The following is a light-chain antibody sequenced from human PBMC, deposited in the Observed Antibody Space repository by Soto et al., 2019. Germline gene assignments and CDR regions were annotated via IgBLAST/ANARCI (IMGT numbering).Light chain of an antibody. CDR1: SGHSSYA. V-gene: IGLV4-69*01. CDR2: LNCDGSH. CDR3: QTWGTGIVV. J-gene: IGLJ2*01. Sequence: QPVLTQSPSASASLGASVKLTCTLSSGHSSYAIAWHQQQPEKGPRYLMKLNCDGSHSKGDGIPDRFSGSSSGAERYLTISGLQSEDEADYYCQTWGTGIVVFGGGTKLTVL.